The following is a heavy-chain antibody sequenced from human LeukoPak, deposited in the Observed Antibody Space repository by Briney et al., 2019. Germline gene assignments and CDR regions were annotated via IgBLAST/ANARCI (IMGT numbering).Heavy chain of an antibody. CDR2: LNPSGSA. D-gene: IGHD2-8*01. CDR3: ARGLKPYRTNGVCYTGDY. V-gene: IGHV4-34*01. Sequence: SETLSLTCAVYGGSFSGYYWNWIRQPPGKGLEWIGELNPSGSANYNPSLKSRVTMALDTSKNQFSLKLNSVTAADTAVYYCARGLKPYRTNGVCYTGDYWGQGTLVTVSS. J-gene: IGHJ4*02. CDR1: GGSFSGYY.